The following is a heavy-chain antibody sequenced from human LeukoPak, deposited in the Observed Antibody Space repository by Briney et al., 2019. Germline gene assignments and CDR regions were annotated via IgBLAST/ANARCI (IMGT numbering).Heavy chain of an antibody. D-gene: IGHD6-19*01. V-gene: IGHV4-59*12. CDR1: GGSISSYY. CDR2: IYYSGST. J-gene: IGHJ4*02. Sequence: PSETLSLTCTVSGGSISSYYWSWIRQPPGKGLEWIGYIYYSGSTNYNPSLKSRVTISVDTSKNQFSLKLSSVTAADTAVYYCARDRGGRYGPYYFDYWGQGTLVTVSS. CDR3: ARDRGGRYGPYYFDY.